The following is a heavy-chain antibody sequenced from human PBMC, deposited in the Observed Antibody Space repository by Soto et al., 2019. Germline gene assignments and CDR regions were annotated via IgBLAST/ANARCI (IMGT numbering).Heavy chain of an antibody. V-gene: IGHV4-59*03. Sequence: QVQLQESGPGLVKASETLSLACSVSGASITTYYYSWVRQAPGKALEWIGYIYYTGITNYNPSLESRVTISQDTSKNQLSLTRTSVTAADTDVYYCAITRIENHYYGGRDVWGPGTTVTVSS. CDR3: AITRIENHYYGGRDV. CDR2: IYYTGIT. J-gene: IGHJ6*02. D-gene: IGHD3-22*01. CDR1: GASITTYY.